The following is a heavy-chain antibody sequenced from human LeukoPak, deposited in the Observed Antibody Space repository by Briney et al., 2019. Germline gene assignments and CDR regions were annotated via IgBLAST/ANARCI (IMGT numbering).Heavy chain of an antibody. J-gene: IGHJ6*03. Sequence: GGSLRLSCAASVFTFSSYAMTWVRQAPGKGLEWASAISGSGGNTYYADSVKGRFTISRDNSKNTLYLQMNSLRAEDTAVYYCAKDLIDSSGHTYYYYMDVWGKGTTVTVSS. V-gene: IGHV3-23*01. CDR1: VFTFSSYA. CDR2: ISGSGGNT. CDR3: AKDLIDSSGHTYYYYMDV. D-gene: IGHD3-22*01.